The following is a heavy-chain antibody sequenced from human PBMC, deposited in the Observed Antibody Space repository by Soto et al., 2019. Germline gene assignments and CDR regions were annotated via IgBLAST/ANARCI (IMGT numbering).Heavy chain of an antibody. CDR3: ARDVAVAGTFHPYFDY. D-gene: IGHD6-19*01. V-gene: IGHV3-30*03. CDR1: GFTFSSYG. J-gene: IGHJ4*02. CDR2: ISYDGSNK. Sequence: GGSLRLSCAASGFTFSSYGMHWVRQAPGKGLEWVAVISYDGSNKYYADSVKGRFTISRDNSKNTLYLQMNSLRAEDTAVYYCARDVAVAGTFHPYFDYWGQGTLVTVSS.